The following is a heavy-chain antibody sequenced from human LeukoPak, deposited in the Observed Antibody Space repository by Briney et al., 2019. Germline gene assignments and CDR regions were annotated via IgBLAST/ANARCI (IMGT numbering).Heavy chain of an antibody. CDR3: AREGVSGSYLGY. CDR2: INPSGSST. Sequence: VASVKVSCKASGYTFTSYYMHWVRQAPGQGLEWMGLINPSGSSTSYAQKFQGRLSLTRDMSTSTDYMELSSLRSEDTAVYYCAREGVSGSYLGYWGQGTLVTVSS. J-gene: IGHJ4*02. V-gene: IGHV1-46*01. D-gene: IGHD1-26*01. CDR1: GYTFTSYY.